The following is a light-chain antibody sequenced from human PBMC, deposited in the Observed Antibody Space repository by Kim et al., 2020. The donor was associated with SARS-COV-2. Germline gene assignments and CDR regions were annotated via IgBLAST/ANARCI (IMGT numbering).Light chain of an antibody. V-gene: IGLV1-47*01. Sequence: QSVLTQPPSASGTPGQRVTISCSGSSPNIGTNYVYWYQQLPGTPPKVLIYRNNQRPSGVPDRFSGSKSGTSASLAISGLRSEDEADYYCAAWDDSLIGVVFGGGTKLTVL. CDR2: RNN. J-gene: IGLJ2*01. CDR1: SPNIGTNY. CDR3: AAWDDSLIGVV.